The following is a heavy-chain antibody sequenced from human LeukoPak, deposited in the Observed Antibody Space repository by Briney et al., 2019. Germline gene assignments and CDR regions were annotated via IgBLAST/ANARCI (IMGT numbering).Heavy chain of an antibody. V-gene: IGHV3-53*01. CDR2: TYSDSST. CDR3: VRKNRDFNAAFDI. Sequence: PGGSLRLSCAASGFTVSNNYMSWVRQAPGKGLERVSITYSDSSTNYADSVKGRFTISRDTSQNTLSLQMNSLRAEDTAVYYCVRKNRDFNAAFDIWGQGTVVTVSS. J-gene: IGHJ3*02. CDR1: GFTVSNNY. D-gene: IGHD2-21*02.